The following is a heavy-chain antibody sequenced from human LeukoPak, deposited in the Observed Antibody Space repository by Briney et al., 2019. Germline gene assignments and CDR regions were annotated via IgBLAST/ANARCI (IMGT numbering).Heavy chain of an antibody. J-gene: IGHJ4*02. D-gene: IGHD3-10*01. CDR2: ISYDGSNK. CDR3: ARYLYYYGSGSYSDY. Sequence: QTGGSLRLSCAASGFTFSSYAMAWVRQAPGKGLEWVAVISYDGSNKYYADSVKGRFTISRDNSKNTLYLQMNSLRAEDTAVYYCARYLYYYGSGSYSDYWGQGTLVTVSS. CDR1: GFTFSSYA. V-gene: IGHV3-30-3*01.